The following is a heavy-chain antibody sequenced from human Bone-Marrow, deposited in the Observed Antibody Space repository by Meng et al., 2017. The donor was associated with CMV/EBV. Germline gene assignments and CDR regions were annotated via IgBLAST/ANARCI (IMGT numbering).Heavy chain of an antibody. CDR1: DGSISSSSYY. D-gene: IGHD6-13*01. CDR3: ASELDIAAAGGGAFDP. Sequence: SETLSLTCTVSDGSISSSSYYWGWIRQPPGKGLEWIGSIYHSGSTYYNPSLKSRVTISVDTSKNQFSLKLSSVTAADTAVYYCASELDIAAAGGGAFDPWGQGTLVTVSS. J-gene: IGHJ5*02. CDR2: IYHSGST. V-gene: IGHV4-39*07.